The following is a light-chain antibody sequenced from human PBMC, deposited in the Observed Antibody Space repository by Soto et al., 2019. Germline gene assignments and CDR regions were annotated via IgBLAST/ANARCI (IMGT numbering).Light chain of an antibody. CDR2: KAS. CDR1: QSISSW. Sequence: DLQMTQSPSTLSASVGDRVTITCRASQSISSWLAWYQQKPGKAPKLLIYKASSLESGVPSRFSGSGSGTEFTLTISSLQPDDFATYYCQQYNSYRTVGQGTKVDIK. J-gene: IGKJ1*01. V-gene: IGKV1-5*03. CDR3: QQYNSYRT.